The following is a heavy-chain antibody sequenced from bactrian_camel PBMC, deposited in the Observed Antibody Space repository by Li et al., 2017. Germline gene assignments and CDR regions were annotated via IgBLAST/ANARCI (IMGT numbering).Heavy chain of an antibody. J-gene: IGHJ6*01. CDR1: GITFSWYY. CDR2: LDAIDGSE. CDR3: AAGSDLGY. V-gene: IGHV3-2*01. Sequence: HVQLVESGGGSVQPGGSLRLSCVTSGITFSWYYMNWVRQAPGKALEWVASLDAIDGSEKYADSVKGRFTISRDNGKNTVTLEMNSLNSEDTAVYYCAAGSDLGYWGQGTQVTVS.